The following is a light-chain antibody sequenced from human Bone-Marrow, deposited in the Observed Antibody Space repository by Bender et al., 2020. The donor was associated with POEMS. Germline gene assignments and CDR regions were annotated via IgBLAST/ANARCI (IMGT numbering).Light chain of an antibody. CDR3: QVWDSSTLYV. Sequence: SYEVTQPPSVSVSPGQTASITCSGDDLGDKYVAWYQQKPGQSPVLVIYQDTKRPSGIPERFSGSNSGNTATLIISRAQAEDEADYYCQVWDSSTLYVFGAGTNVSVL. CDR2: QDT. V-gene: IGLV3-1*01. J-gene: IGLJ1*01. CDR1: DLGDKY.